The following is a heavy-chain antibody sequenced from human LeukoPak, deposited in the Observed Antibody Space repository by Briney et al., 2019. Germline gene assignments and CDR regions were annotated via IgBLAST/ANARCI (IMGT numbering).Heavy chain of an antibody. CDR3: VRRIGATRGAD. V-gene: IGHV5-51*01. Sequence: GESLKISCKASGYAFSNFWIGWVRQVPGKGLEWMGIIYPGDSDTRYSPSFQGQVTVSADKSISTAYLQWGSLKASDTAMYYCVRRIGATRGADRGQGTLVTVSS. J-gene: IGHJ4*02. CDR2: IYPGDSDT. CDR1: GYAFSNFW. D-gene: IGHD5-12*01.